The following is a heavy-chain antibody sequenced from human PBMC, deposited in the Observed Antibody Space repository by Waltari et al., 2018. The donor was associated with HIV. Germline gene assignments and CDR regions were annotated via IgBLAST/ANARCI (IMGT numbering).Heavy chain of an antibody. J-gene: IGHJ5*02. CDR1: GGSISSSY. CDR3: ASGAVTTYGDWFDP. Sequence: QVQLQESGPGLVKPSETLSLTYTVSGGSISSSYWNWIRQPAGKGLEWIGRIYTSESTNYNPSLKSRVTMAVDTSKNQLSLKLSSVTAADTAVYYCASGAVTTYGDWFDPWGQGTLVTVSS. D-gene: IGHD4-4*01. CDR2: IYTSEST. V-gene: IGHV4-4*07.